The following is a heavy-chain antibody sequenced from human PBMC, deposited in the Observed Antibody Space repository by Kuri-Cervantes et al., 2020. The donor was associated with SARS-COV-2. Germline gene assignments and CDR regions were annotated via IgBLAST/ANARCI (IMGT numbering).Heavy chain of an antibody. D-gene: IGHD6-6*01. CDR2: IYYSGST. J-gene: IGHJ4*02. V-gene: IGHV4-59*01. Sequence: SETLSLTCTVSGGSIGSYYWSWIRQRPGKGPEWIGYIYYSGSTNYNPTLKSRVTISVDTSKNQFSLNLSSVTAADPAVYYCARDSPEYSSSSSVPFDYWGQGTLVTVSS. CDR1: GGSIGSYY. CDR3: ARDSPEYSSSSSVPFDY.